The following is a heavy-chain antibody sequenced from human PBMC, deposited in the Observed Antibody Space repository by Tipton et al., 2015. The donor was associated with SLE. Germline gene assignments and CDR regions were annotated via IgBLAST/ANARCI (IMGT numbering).Heavy chain of an antibody. CDR2: IYYSGST. CDR3: ARAPYYYDSSGYAFDI. V-gene: IGHV4-34*01. D-gene: IGHD3-22*01. CDR1: GGSFSGYY. J-gene: IGHJ3*02. Sequence: TLSLTCAVYGGSFSGYYWSWIRQSPGKGLEWIGSIYYSGSTYYNPSLKSRVTISVETSKNKFYLKLSSVTAADTAVYYCARAPYYYDSSGYAFDIWGQGTIVPGSS.